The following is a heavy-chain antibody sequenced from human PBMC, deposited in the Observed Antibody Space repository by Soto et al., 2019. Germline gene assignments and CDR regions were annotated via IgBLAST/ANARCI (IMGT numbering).Heavy chain of an antibody. CDR1: GFAFTDCA. D-gene: IGHD2-21*02. Sequence: QVQLVESGGGVVQPGRSLRLSCAASGFAFTDCAMHWVRQAPGKGLEWLAMIWCDGTNIFYADSVKGRFIISRDSSKNTVYLQMSSLRVEETAVYYCAREKFGDDFDYWGQGTLVTVSS. CDR2: IWCDGTNI. J-gene: IGHJ4*02. CDR3: AREKFGDDFDY. V-gene: IGHV3-33*01.